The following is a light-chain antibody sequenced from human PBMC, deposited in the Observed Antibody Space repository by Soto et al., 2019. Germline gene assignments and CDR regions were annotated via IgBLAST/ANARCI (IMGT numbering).Light chain of an antibody. CDR3: QQSYSTPRT. V-gene: IGKV1-39*01. CDR2: AAS. Sequence: EIQMTHAPSSLSSSLGDRGTITCPASQSISSYLNWYQQKPGKAPKLLIYAASSLQSGVPSRFSGSGSGTDFTLTISSLQPEDFATYYCQQSYSTPRTFGPGTKVDIK. J-gene: IGKJ3*01. CDR1: QSISSY.